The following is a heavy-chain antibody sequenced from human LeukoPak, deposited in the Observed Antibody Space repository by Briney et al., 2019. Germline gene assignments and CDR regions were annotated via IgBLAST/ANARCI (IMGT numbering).Heavy chain of an antibody. CDR3: AKGYDSGSFSELDY. V-gene: IGHV3-23*01. Sequence: GGSLRLSCAASGFSFSDYAMSWVRQAPGKGLEWVSAISGSGDSTYYADSVKGRFTISRDNSKNALYLQMNSLRAEDTAVYYCAKGYDSGSFSELDYWGQGTLVTVSS. J-gene: IGHJ4*02. CDR2: ISGSGDST. D-gene: IGHD3-10*01. CDR1: GFSFSDYA.